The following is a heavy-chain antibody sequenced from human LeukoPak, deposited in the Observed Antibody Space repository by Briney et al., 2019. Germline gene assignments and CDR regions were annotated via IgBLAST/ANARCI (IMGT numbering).Heavy chain of an antibody. CDR1: GYTFTGYY. CDR2: INPNSGGT. D-gene: IGHD5-24*01. V-gene: IGHV1-2*02. CDR3: ARDRYGDGFAHLDY. Sequence: AASVKVSCKASGYTFTGYYMHWVRQAPGQGLEWMGWINPNSGGTNYAQKFQGRVTMTRDTSISTAYMELSRLTSDDTAVYYCARDRYGDGFAHLDYWGQGALVTVSS. J-gene: IGHJ4*02.